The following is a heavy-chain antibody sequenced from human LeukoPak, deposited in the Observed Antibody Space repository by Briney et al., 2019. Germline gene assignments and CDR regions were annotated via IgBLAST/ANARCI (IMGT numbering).Heavy chain of an antibody. J-gene: IGHJ4*02. CDR2: INSDGSRT. V-gene: IGHV3-74*01. CDR3: ARGLAAAGTRGPY. CDR1: GFTFSNKW. Sequence: GGSLRLSCSGSGFTFSNKWMFWVRQAPGKGLVWVSRINSDGSRTGYADSVKGRFTISRDNAKNTLYLQMNSLRADDTAVYYCARGLAAAGTRGPYWGQGTLVTVSS. D-gene: IGHD6-13*01.